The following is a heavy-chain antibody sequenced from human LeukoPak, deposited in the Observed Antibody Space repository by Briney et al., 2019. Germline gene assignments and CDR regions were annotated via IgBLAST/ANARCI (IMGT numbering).Heavy chain of an antibody. CDR2: IYYSGST. CDR1: GGSISSYY. CDR3: ARRYYDYVWGSYRYGFDY. D-gene: IGHD3-16*02. J-gene: IGHJ4*02. Sequence: SETLSLTCTVSGGSISSYYWSWIRQPPGKGLEGMGYIYYSGSTNYNPSLKSRVTISVDTSKNQFSLKLSSVTAADTAVYYCARRYYDYVWGSYRYGFDYWGQGTLVTVSS. V-gene: IGHV4-59*08.